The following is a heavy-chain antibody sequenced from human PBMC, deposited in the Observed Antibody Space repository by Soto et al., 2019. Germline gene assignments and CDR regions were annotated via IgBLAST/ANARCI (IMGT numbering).Heavy chain of an antibody. CDR3: AREARSSRYYYALDV. Sequence: GSLRLSCAASGFSVSTNYMTWVRQAPGKGLEWVSVINSDGTTYYADSVKGRFTISRDNSKNTLFLQLNSLRAEDTAVYYCAREARSSRYYYALDVWGQGTTVTVSS. CDR1: GFSVSTNY. V-gene: IGHV3-53*01. J-gene: IGHJ6*02. D-gene: IGHD6-6*01. CDR2: INSDGTT.